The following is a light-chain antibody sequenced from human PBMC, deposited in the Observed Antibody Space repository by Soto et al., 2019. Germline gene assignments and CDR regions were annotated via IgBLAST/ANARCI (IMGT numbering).Light chain of an antibody. CDR1: QGISSH. V-gene: IGKV1-9*01. CDR3: QPLYSYPRT. J-gene: IGKJ2*01. CDR2: AAS. Sequence: IRLTQSPSSLSASVGDRVTITCRASQGISSHLAWYQQKPGKAPKLLIYAASRLQSGVPSRFSGSGSGADFTLTISSLQPEAFAPYDCQPLYSYPRTCGQRTKLESK.